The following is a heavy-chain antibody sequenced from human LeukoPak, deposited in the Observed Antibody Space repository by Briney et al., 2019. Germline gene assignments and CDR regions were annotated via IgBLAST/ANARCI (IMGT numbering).Heavy chain of an antibody. D-gene: IGHD3-10*01. V-gene: IGHV3-30*02. CDR2: IQYDGSNK. J-gene: IGHJ4*02. CDR1: GFTFSSYG. Sequence: GGSLRLSCAATGFTFSSYGMHWVRQAPGKGLEWVTFIQYDGSNKYYAVSVKGRFTISRDNSKNTVYLQMNSLRTEDTAVYYCARSLTMVRAYDYWGQGTLVTVSS. CDR3: ARSLTMVRAYDY.